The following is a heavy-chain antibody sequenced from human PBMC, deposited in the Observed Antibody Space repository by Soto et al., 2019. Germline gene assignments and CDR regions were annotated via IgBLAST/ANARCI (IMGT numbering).Heavy chain of an antibody. V-gene: IGHV4-39*01. CDR3: ARQKHPTGYCISTSCYHEYYFDY. J-gene: IGHJ4*02. Sequence: QLQLQESGPGLVKPSETLSLTCTVSGGSISSSSYYWGWIRQPPGEGLEWIGSIYYSGSTYYNPSLKSRVTISVETSKDKFSLKLSSVTAADTAVYYCARQKHPTGYCISTSCYHEYYFDYWGQGTLVTVSS. D-gene: IGHD2-2*01. CDR1: GGSISSSSYY. CDR2: IYYSGST.